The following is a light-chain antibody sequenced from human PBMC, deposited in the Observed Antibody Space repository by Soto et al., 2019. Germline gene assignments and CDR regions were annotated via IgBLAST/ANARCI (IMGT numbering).Light chain of an antibody. CDR2: GAS. J-gene: IGKJ1*01. Sequence: ETVLTQSPGTLSLSPGERGTLSCRASQSVSSSYLAWYQQKTGQAPRLLIYGASNRATGIPDRFSGSGSGTDFTLTISRLEPQDLAVYYCQQYGSSPRTFGQGTKVDIK. CDR3: QQYGSSPRT. V-gene: IGKV3-20*01. CDR1: QSVSSSY.